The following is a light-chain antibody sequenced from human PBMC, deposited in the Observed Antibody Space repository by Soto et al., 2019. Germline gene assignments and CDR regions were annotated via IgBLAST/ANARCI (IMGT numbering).Light chain of an antibody. V-gene: IGKV3-20*01. CDR1: QSISSSY. CDR3: HQYDSSPRT. Sequence: EVVLTQSPGTLSLSPGERATLSCRASQSISSSYLAWYQQRPGQAPRLLIHGASSRATGIPDRFSGSGSGTDFTLTISRLEPEDFAVYYCHQYDSSPRTFGGGTKVEIK. CDR2: GAS. J-gene: IGKJ4*01.